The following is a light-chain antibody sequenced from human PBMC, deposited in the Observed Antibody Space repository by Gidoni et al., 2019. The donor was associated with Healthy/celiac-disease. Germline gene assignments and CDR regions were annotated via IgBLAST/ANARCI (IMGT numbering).Light chain of an antibody. CDR3: QQSWT. CDR1: QRFTNQ. V-gene: IGKV1-27*01. CDR2: RVS. J-gene: IGKJ1*01. Sequence: IQMTQPPSSLSASVGDSVTITCRASQRFTNQLAWYQQKPGKAPKLLIYRVSSLQTGVPSLFSGSESGTDFTLTISSLQPDDVATYYCQQSWTFGQGTKVEIK.